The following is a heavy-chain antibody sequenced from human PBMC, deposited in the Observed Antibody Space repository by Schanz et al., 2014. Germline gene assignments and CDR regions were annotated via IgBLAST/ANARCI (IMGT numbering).Heavy chain of an antibody. CDR2: IIPILGIA. Sequence: QVQLVQSGAEVKKPGSPVTVSCKSSGGTFSSYAISWVRQAPGQGLEWMGRIIPILGIATYAQKFQGRLTITADKSTFTAYMDVSSLRSEDTAVYYCASSGAGYSSSWDFDYWGQGTLVTVSS. CDR1: GGTFSSYA. D-gene: IGHD6-13*01. CDR3: ASSGAGYSSSWDFDY. J-gene: IGHJ4*02. V-gene: IGHV1-69*02.